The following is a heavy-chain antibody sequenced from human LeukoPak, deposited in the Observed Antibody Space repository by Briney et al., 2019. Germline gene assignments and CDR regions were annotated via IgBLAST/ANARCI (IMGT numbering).Heavy chain of an antibody. D-gene: IGHD3-22*01. J-gene: IGHJ4*02. CDR3: ASLKNYYDSSGYPD. CDR2: VSSSSTYI. V-gene: IGHV3-21*01. CDR1: GFTFSSYS. Sequence: SGGSLRLSCAASGFTFSSYSMNWVRQALGKGLEWVSSVSSSSTYIYYADSVKGRFTISRDNAKNSLYLQMNSLRAEDTAVYYCASLKNYYDSSGYPDWGQGTLVTVSS.